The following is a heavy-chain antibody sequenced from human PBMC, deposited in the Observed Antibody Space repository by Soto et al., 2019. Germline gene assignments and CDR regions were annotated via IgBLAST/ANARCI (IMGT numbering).Heavy chain of an antibody. J-gene: IGHJ5*02. CDR2: MNPGSGDT. D-gene: IGHD3-10*01. V-gene: IGHV1-8*01. CDR3: ARMATFGSLNWFDP. CDR1: GYSFTNND. Sequence: ASVKGSCKASGYSFTNNDVSWVRQATGQGLEWMGWMNPGSGDTGYAQKFQGRVTMTRDISIATAYMELSSLRSDDTAIYYCARMATFGSLNWFDPWGHGNLVTVCS.